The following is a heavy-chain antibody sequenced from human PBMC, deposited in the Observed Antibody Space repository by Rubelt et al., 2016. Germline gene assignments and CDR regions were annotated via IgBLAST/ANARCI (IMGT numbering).Heavy chain of an antibody. J-gene: IGHJ4*02. V-gene: IGHV4-38-2*02. Sequence: GQGLEWIGSIYHSGSTYYNPSLKSRVTISVDTSKNQFSLKLSSVTAADTAVYYCARGPSYYDFWSGPQGYWGQGTLVTVSS. D-gene: IGHD3-3*01. CDR2: IYHSGST. CDR3: ARGPSYYDFWSGPQGY.